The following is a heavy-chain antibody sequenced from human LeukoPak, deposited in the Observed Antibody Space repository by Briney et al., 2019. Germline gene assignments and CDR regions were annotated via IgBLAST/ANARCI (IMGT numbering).Heavy chain of an antibody. CDR3: ARELSPEAFDI. D-gene: IGHD1-14*01. J-gene: IGHJ3*02. Sequence: SETLSLTCTVSGGSISSYYWSWIRQPPGKGLEWIGYIYYSGSTNYNPSLKSRVTISVDTSKNQFSLKLSSVTAADTAVYYCARELSPEAFDIWGQGTMVIVSS. CDR1: GGSISSYY. V-gene: IGHV4-59*12. CDR2: IYYSGST.